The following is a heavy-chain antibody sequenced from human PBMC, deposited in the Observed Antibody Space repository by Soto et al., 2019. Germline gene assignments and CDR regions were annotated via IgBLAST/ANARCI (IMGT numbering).Heavy chain of an antibody. J-gene: IGHJ4*02. CDR1: GASINSYSFY. V-gene: IGHV4-39*07. CDR2: VYSSGNT. CDR3: ARPVGSGSPDFDY. Sequence: PSETLSLTCTVSGASINSYSFYWGWLRQGPGKGLEWFGHVYSSGNTYYDSSLGSRLTTSVDTSKNQFFLRLTSVTAADTAFYFCARPVGSGSPDFDYWGQGTLVTVSS. D-gene: IGHD3-10*01.